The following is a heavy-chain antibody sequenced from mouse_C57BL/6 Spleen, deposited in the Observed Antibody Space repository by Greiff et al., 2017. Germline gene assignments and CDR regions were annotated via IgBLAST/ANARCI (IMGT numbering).Heavy chain of an antibody. CDR3: ARHYYGSSPFDY. CDR2: ISSGSSTI. CDR1: GFTFSDYG. Sequence: EVKLMEPGGGLVKPGGSLKLSCAASGFTFSDYGMHWVRQAPEKGLEWVAYISSGSSTIYYADTVQGRFTISRDNAKNPLFLRMTSQRSEDAAMYCCARHYYGSSPFDYWGQGTTVTVSS. J-gene: IGHJ2*01. D-gene: IGHD1-1*01. V-gene: IGHV5-17*01.